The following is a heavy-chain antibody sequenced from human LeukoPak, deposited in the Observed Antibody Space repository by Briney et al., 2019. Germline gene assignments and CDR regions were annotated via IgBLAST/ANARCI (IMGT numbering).Heavy chain of an antibody. CDR1: GFTFSNYA. D-gene: IGHD3-10*01. CDR3: AKDQKTEYYYGSGGYIDY. CDR2: ISGSGGST. J-gene: IGHJ4*02. V-gene: IGHV3-23*01. Sequence: GGSLRLSCAASGFTFSNYAMNWVRQAPGKGLEWVSGISGSGGSTYYADSVKGRFTISRDNSKNTLYVQMNSLRAEDTAVYYCAKDQKTEYYYGSGGYIDYWGQGTLVTVSS.